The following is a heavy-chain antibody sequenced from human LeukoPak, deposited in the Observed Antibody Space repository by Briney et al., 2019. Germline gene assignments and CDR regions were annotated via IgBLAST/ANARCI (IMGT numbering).Heavy chain of an antibody. D-gene: IGHD3-16*02. CDR3: ARGRYRNADICSGGDAFDI. J-gene: IGHJ3*02. CDR2: IYTRGST. V-gene: IGHV4-4*07. Sequence: SETLSLTCTVSGGSINNYWSWIRQPAGKGLEWIGRIYTRGSTNYNPSLKSRVTMSVDTSKNQFSLKLSSVTAADTAVYYCARGRYRNADICSGGDAFDIWGQGTMVSVSS. CDR1: GGSINNY.